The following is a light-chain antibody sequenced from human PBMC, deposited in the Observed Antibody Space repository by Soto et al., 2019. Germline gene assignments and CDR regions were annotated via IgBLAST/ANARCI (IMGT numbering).Light chain of an antibody. Sequence: QSALTQPASVSGSPGQSVTISCTGTSSDVGDYNYVSWYQHHPGKAPKLIIYEVRIRPSGVSTRFSGSKSGNTASLTISGLQAEDEADYYCSSYTSNNSLYVFGTGTKLTVL. V-gene: IGLV2-14*01. CDR3: SSYTSNNSLYV. J-gene: IGLJ1*01. CDR1: SSDVGDYNY. CDR2: EVR.